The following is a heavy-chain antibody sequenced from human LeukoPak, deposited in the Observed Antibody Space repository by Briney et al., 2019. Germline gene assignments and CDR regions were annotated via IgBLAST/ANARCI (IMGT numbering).Heavy chain of an antibody. V-gene: IGHV5-51*01. CDR3: ARHRLGRRDAFDI. CDR1: EYRFTDYW. Sequence: EESLKISCKGSEYRFTDYWIGWVRQMPGKGLEWMGVIYPGDSDTTYSPSFQGQVTISADKSISTAYLQWSSLKASDTAMYYCARHRLGRRDAFDIWGRGTMVSVSS. J-gene: IGHJ3*02. D-gene: IGHD1-26*01. CDR2: IYPGDSDT.